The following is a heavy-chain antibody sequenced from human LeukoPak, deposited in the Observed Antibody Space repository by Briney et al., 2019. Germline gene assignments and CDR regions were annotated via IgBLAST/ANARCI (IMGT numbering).Heavy chain of an antibody. Sequence: ASVKVSCKASGYTFTSYDINWVRQATGQGLEWVGWMNPNGGNTGYAQKFQGRVTMTRNTSISTAYMELSSLRSEDTAVYYCARTGSYAPPSGYWGQGTLVTVSS. CDR2: MNPNGGNT. CDR3: ARTGSYAPPSGY. CDR1: GYTFTSYD. J-gene: IGHJ4*02. V-gene: IGHV1-8*01. D-gene: IGHD1-14*01.